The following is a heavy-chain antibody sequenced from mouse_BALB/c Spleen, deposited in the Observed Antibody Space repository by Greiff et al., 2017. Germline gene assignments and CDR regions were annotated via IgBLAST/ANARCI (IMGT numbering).Heavy chain of an antibody. CDR1: GYTFTDYA. V-gene: IGHV1S137*01. Sequence: VQLQQSGAELVRPGVSVKISCKGSGYTFTDYAMHWVKQSHAKSLEWIGVISTYYGDASYNQKFKGKATMTVDKSSSTAYMELARLTSEDSAIYYCAREVTAWFAYWGQGTLVTVSA. CDR3: AREVTAWFAY. CDR2: ISTYYGDA. J-gene: IGHJ3*01.